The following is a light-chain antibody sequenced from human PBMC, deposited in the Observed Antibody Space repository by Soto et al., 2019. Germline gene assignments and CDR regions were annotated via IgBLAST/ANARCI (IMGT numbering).Light chain of an antibody. J-gene: IGKJ4*02. V-gene: IGKV1-12*01. CDR3: QQGDSLPVT. CDR2: AAS. Sequence: DIQMTQSPSSVPAAVGDRVTITCRAIQDISSWVAWYQQKPGKAPKLLISAASSLQSGVPRRFSGSGSGTDFTLVISSLQAEDCATYFCQQGDSLPVTVGGGTKVDSK. CDR1: QDISSW.